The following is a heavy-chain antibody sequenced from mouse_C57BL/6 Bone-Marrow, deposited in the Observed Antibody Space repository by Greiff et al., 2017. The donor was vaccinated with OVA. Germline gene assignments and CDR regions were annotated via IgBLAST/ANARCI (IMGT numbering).Heavy chain of an antibody. CDR3: TPIYYDYQRFAY. D-gene: IGHD2-4*01. J-gene: IGHJ2*01. CDR1: GFNIKDDY. CDR2: IDPENGDT. Sequence: EVHLVESGAELVRPGASVKLSCTASGFNIKDDYMHWVKQRPEQGLEWIGWIDPENGDTEYASKFQGKATITADTSSNTAYLQLSSLTSEDTAVYYCTPIYYDYQRFAYWGQGTTLTVSS. V-gene: IGHV14-4*01.